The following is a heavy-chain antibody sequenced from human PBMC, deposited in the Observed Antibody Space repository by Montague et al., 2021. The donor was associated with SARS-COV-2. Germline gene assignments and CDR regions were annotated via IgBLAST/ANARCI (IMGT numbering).Heavy chain of an antibody. CDR2: ISSSSSYI. D-gene: IGHD3-3*01. J-gene: IGHJ6*02. V-gene: IGHV3-21*01. CDR3: ARGYDFWSGGYYYYYGMDV. CDR1: GFTFSSYS. Sequence: SIRLSFSASGFTFSSYSMNWVRQAPGKGLEWVSSISSSSSYIYYADSVKGRFTISRDNAKNSLYLQMNSLRAEDTAVYYCARGYDFWSGGYYYYYGMDVWGQGTTVTVSS.